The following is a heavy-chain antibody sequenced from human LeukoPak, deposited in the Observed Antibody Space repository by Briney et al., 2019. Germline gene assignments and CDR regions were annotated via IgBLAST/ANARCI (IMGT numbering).Heavy chain of an antibody. D-gene: IGHD3-3*01. CDR1: GGSISSGGYY. CDR2: IYYSGST. V-gene: IGHV4-31*03. Sequence: PSQTLSLTCTVSGGSISSGGYYWSWIRQHPGKGLEWIGYIYYSGSTYYNPSLKSRVTISVDTSKNQFSLKLSSVTAADTAVYYCSRGASFGVDPSDYWGQGTLVTVSS. CDR3: SRGASFGVDPSDY. J-gene: IGHJ4*02.